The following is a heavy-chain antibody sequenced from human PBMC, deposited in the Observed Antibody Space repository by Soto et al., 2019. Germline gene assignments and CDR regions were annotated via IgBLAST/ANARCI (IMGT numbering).Heavy chain of an antibody. CDR2: ISSRSFYI. CDR1: GFTFNTYT. V-gene: IGHV3-21*01. J-gene: IGHJ6*02. Sequence: EVQLVESGGGLVKPGGSLRLSCAASGFTFNTYTMNWVRQAPGKGLEWVSSISSRSFYIYYADSVTGRFTISRDAARNSLYLQMNSLRAEDTAVYYCAREEVSRPNTYHGLDVWGQGTTVTVSS. CDR3: AREEVSRPNTYHGLDV.